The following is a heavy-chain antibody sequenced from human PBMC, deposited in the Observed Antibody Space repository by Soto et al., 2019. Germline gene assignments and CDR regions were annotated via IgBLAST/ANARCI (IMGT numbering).Heavy chain of an antibody. Sequence: QVQLVQSGAEVKKPGSSVKVSCKASGGTFSSYTISWVRQAPGQGLEWMGRIIPILGIANYAQKFQGRVTSTADKSTSTAYRELSSLRSEDTAVYYCASTAGYCSGGSCPFYYYYMDVWGKGTTVTV. V-gene: IGHV1-69*02. D-gene: IGHD2-15*01. CDR2: IIPILGIA. CDR1: GGTFSSYT. CDR3: ASTAGYCSGGSCPFYYYYMDV. J-gene: IGHJ6*03.